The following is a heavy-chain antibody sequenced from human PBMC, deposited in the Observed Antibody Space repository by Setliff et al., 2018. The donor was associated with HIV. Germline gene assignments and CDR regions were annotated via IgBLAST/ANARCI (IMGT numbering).Heavy chain of an antibody. J-gene: IGHJ4*02. CDR2: IYSGGGST. V-gene: IGHV3-20*04. CDR3: ARDLRYGSTWYAFDY. Sequence: GGSLRLSCAASGFTFSTYAMSWVRQAPGKGLEWVSGIYSGGGSTAYADSVKGRFTISRDNAQNSLYLQMNGLRAEDTALYYCARDLRYGSTWYAFDYWGQGTLVTVSS. CDR1: GFTFSTYA. D-gene: IGHD6-13*01.